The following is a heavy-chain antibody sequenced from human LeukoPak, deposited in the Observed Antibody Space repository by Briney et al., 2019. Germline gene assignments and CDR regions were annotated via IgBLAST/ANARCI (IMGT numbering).Heavy chain of an antibody. CDR1: GYTFTGYY. J-gene: IGHJ4*02. CDR2: INPNSGGT. Sequence: ASVKVSCKASGYTFTGYYMHWVRQAPGQGLEWMGWINPNSGGTNYAQKFQGRVTMTRDTSISTAYMELSRLRSDDTAVYYCARGSEYSGSDLGFWGQGTLVTVSS. V-gene: IGHV1-2*02. CDR3: ARGSEYSGSDLGF. D-gene: IGHD1-26*01.